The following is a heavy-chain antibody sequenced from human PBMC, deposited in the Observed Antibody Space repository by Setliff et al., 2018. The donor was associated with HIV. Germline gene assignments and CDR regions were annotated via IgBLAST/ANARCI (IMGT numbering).Heavy chain of an antibody. Sequence: GGSLRLSCEASGFIFSGYDMHWVRQAPGKGLEWVALISSDGNNKYDADSVKGRFTISRDNSKNTLYLQMNSLRAEDTAVYYCARGAGLLNNAGATEYWGQGTLVTVSS. V-gene: IGHV3-30*04. CDR1: GFIFSGYD. D-gene: IGHD1-26*01. J-gene: IGHJ4*02. CDR2: ISSDGNNK. CDR3: ARGAGLLNNAGATEY.